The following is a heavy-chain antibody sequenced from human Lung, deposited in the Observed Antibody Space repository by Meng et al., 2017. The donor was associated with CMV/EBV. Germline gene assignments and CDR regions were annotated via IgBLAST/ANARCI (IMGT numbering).Heavy chain of an antibody. CDR1: GYTFTTYY. V-gene: IGHV1-2*02. CDR3: ARGVNYDILTGP. J-gene: IGHJ5*02. CDR2: INPNSGGT. D-gene: IGHD3-9*01. Sequence: ASXXVSCKASGYTFTTYYMHWVRQAPGQGLEWMGWINPNSGGTNYAQKFQGRVTMTRDTSISTAYMELSRLRSDDTAVYYCARGVNYDILTGPWGQGTLVTVSS.